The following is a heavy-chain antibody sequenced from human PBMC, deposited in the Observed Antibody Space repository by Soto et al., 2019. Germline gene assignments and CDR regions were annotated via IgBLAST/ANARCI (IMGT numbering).Heavy chain of an antibody. V-gene: IGHV1-18*01. CDR3: ARVPGYCSSTSCYAGSWFDP. CDR1: GYTFTSYG. J-gene: IGHJ5*02. Sequence: ASVKVSCKAAGYTFTSYGISWVRQAPGQGLEWMGWISAYNGNTNYAQKLQGRVTMTTDTSTSTAYMELRSLRSDDTAVYYCARVPGYCSSTSCYAGSWFDPWGQGTLLTVSS. CDR2: ISAYNGNT. D-gene: IGHD2-2*01.